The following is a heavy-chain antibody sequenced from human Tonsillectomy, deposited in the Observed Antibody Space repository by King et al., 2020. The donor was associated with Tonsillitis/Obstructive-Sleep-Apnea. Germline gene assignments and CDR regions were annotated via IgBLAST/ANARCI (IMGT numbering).Heavy chain of an antibody. Sequence: VQLVESGGGLVQPGGSLRLSCAASGFTFSSFWMTWVRQAPGKGLEWVANIKEDGSEKYYVDSVRGRFTISRDNAKTSLNLQMNSLRSEDTAVYYCARVLDYYGSSGYRAFDLWGQGTMVTVSS. J-gene: IGHJ3*01. V-gene: IGHV3-7*03. D-gene: IGHD3-22*01. CDR3: ARVLDYYGSSGYRAFDL. CDR2: IKEDGSEK. CDR1: GFTFSSFW.